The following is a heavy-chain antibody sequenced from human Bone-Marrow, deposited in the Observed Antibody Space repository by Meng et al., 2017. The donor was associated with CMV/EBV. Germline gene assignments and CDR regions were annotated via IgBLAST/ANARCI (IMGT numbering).Heavy chain of an antibody. V-gene: IGHV3-30*02. J-gene: IGHJ4*02. D-gene: IGHD6-19*01. CDR1: GFPSSSYA. CDR2: IRFDGSSE. Sequence: GGSLRLPCAASGFPSSSYAMQGFRQAPGKGREWVVFIRFDGSSEYYAESVKGRFTISRDNSKNTISLKMSSLRAEDTAVYYCAKDLYSGIAVAGTYDYWGQGTLVTVSS. CDR3: AKDLYSGIAVAGTYDY.